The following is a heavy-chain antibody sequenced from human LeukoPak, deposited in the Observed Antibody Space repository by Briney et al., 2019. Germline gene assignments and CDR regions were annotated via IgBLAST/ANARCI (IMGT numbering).Heavy chain of an antibody. CDR3: ARAAGPSRSGDY. CDR2: IYPGDSDT. CDR1: GYSFTNYW. V-gene: IGHV5-51*01. D-gene: IGHD1-26*01. J-gene: IGHJ4*02. Sequence: GESLKISCKGSGYSFTNYWIAWVRQMPGKGLEWMGSIYPGDSDTRYSPSYQGQVTISADKSISTAYLQWSSLKASDTAMYYCARAAGPSRSGDYWGQGTLVTVSS.